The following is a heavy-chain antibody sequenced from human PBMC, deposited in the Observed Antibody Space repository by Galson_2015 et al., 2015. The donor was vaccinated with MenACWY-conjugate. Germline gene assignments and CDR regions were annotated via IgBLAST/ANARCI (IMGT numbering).Heavy chain of an antibody. J-gene: IGHJ3*02. CDR3: ARDLAPYISVWYDAFDI. CDR1: GFNFNTYW. Sequence: SLRLSCAASGFNFNTYWMTWVRQAPGKGLEWVANIRGDGSVTHYADSVTGRFTISRDNTKNSLYLQMNSLRAEDSAAYYCARDLAPYISVWYDAFDIWGQGTVLIVSS. V-gene: IGHV3-7*03. CDR2: IRGDGSVT. D-gene: IGHD3-3*02.